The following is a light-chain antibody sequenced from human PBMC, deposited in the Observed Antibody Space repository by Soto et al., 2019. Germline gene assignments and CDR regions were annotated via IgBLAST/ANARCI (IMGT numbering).Light chain of an antibody. CDR3: HQYGSSPRFT. CDR1: QSVSSSY. V-gene: IGKV3-20*01. Sequence: EIVLTQSPGTLSLSPGERATLSCRASQSVSSSYLAWYQQKPGQAPRLLIYGASSRATGIPDRFSGSGSGTDFTLTISRLETEDFAVYYWHQYGSSPRFTFGHGTKVDIK. CDR2: GAS. J-gene: IGKJ3*01.